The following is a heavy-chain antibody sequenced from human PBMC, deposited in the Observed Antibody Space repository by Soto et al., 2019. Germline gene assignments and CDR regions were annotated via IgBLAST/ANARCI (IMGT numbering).Heavy chain of an antibody. J-gene: IGHJ4*02. CDR1: GFTFSSYA. Sequence: QVQLVESGGGVVQPGRSLRLSCAASGFTFSSYAMHWVRQAPGKGLEWVAVISYDGSDKYYADSVKGRFTIFRDNSRNTLYLQMNSLRAEDTAIYYCARDQGDGWGQGTLVTVSS. V-gene: IGHV3-30-3*01. CDR3: ARDQGDG. D-gene: IGHD2-21*02. CDR2: ISYDGSDK.